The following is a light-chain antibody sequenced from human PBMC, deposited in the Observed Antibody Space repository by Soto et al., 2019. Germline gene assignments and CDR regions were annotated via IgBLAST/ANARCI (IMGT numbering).Light chain of an antibody. V-gene: IGLV2-14*01. Sequence: QSVLTQPASVSVSPGQSITISCTGTSSDVGGHNSVSWYQQLPGEAPKLMIYEVTNRPSGVSNRFSGSKSGNTASLTISGLQAEDEAAYYCSSYTSSSTLGVFGGGTKLTVL. J-gene: IGLJ2*01. CDR3: SSYTSSSTLGV. CDR2: EVT. CDR1: SSDVGGHNS.